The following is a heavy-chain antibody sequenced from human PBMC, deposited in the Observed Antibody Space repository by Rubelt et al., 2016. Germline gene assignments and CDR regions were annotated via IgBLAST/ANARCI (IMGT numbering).Heavy chain of an antibody. CDR2: IWYDGSNK. J-gene: IGHJ3*02. Sequence: QVQLVESGGGVVQPGRSLRLSCAASGFTFSSYGMHWVRQAPGKGLEWVAVIWYDGSNKYYADSVKGRFTISRDNSKNTLYLQMNSLRAEDTAVYYCAREAGGGDPHDAFDIWGQGTMVTVSS. CDR1: GFTFSSYG. V-gene: IGHV3-33*01. CDR3: AREAGGGDPHDAFDI. D-gene: IGHD2-21*02.